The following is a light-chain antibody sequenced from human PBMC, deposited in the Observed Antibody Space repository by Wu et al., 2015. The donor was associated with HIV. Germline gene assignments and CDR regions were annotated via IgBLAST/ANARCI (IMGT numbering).Light chain of an antibody. Sequence: TQFPPLLSMSLGETATLSCRASQYISDNYVAWYQQKFGQPPRLLIHEGYKRASGVPDRFDASGSGTDFTLTIDRLEPEDFAVYFCQQYRDSPTTFGQGHGLENK. J-gene: IGKJ5*01. CDR3: QQYRDSPTT. CDR2: EGY. CDR1: QYISDNY. V-gene: IGKV3-20*01.